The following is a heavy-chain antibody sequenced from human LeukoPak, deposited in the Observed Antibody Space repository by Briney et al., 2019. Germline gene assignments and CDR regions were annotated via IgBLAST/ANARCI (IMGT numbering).Heavy chain of an antibody. J-gene: IGHJ4*02. CDR3: AKDRGYSHGFEY. CDR1: GFTFGSYG. CDR2: ISYDGRNK. D-gene: IGHD5-12*01. V-gene: IGHV3-30*18. Sequence: GGSLRLSCAASGFTFGSYGMHWVRQAPGKGLEWVAAISYDGRNKEYVDSVKGRFTISRDNSKNTLYLQMNSLRAEDTAVYYCAKDRGYSHGFEYWGQGTLVTVSS.